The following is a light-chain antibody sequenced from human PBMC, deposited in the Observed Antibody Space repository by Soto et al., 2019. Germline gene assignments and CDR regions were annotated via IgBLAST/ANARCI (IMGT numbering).Light chain of an antibody. V-gene: IGLV4-69*01. CDR3: QTWGTGIHV. CDR2: LNSDGSH. Sequence: QAVLTQSPSASASLGASVKLTCTLSSGHSSYAIAWHQQQPEKGPRYLMKLNSDGSHSKGDGIPDRFSGSSSGAERYLTISSLQSEDEADYYCQTWGTGIHVFGGGTQLTAL. J-gene: IGLJ7*02. CDR1: SGHSSYA.